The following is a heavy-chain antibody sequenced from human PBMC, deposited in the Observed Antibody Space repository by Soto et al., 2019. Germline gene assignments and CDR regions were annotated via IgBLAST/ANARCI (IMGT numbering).Heavy chain of an antibody. CDR3: GRLNGDGTNGVCYLYFDY. CDR2: IYYSGST. D-gene: IGHD2-8*01. CDR1: GGSISSSSYY. V-gene: IGHV4-39*01. Sequence: QLQLQESGPGLVKPSETLSLTCTVSGGSISSSSYYWDWIRQPPGKGLEWIGSIYYSGSTYYNPSLKSRVNISVDTSKNQFSMKLSSVTAADTAVYYCGRLNGDGTNGVCYLYFDYWGQGTLVTVSS. J-gene: IGHJ4*02.